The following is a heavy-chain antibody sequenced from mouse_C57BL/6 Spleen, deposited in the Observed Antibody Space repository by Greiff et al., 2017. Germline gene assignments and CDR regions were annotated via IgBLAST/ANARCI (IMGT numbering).Heavy chain of an antibody. CDR3: ASARYYGSSYHWYCDV. V-gene: IGHV1-69*01. Sequence: QVHVKQPGAELVMPGASVKLSCTASGYTFTSYWMHWVKQRPGQGLEWIGEIDPSDGYTNYNQKFKGKSTLTVDKSSSTAYMQLSSLTSEDSAVYYGASARYYGSSYHWYCDVWGTGTTVTVSS. CDR1: GYTFTSYW. D-gene: IGHD1-1*01. J-gene: IGHJ1*03. CDR2: IDPSDGYT.